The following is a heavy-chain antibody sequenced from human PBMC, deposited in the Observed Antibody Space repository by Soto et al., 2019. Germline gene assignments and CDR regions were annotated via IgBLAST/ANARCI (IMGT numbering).Heavy chain of an antibody. J-gene: IGHJ5*02. CDR2: TIYKSKWYN. CDR3: AKGDNLGPKTGYAFDP. Sequence: SQTLSLTCAISGDSVSSNSAAWNWVRLSPSRGLEWLGRTIYKSKWYNDYAVSVKSRIIINPDTSNNQFSLQLNSVTPEDTAVYFCAKGDNLGPKTGYAFDPWGQGIMVTVSS. CDR1: GDSVSSNSAA. D-gene: IGHD5-12*01. V-gene: IGHV6-1*01.